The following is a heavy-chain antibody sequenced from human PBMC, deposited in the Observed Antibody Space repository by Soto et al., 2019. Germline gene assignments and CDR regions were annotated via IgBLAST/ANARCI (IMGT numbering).Heavy chain of an antibody. CDR2: ISWNSGSI. J-gene: IGHJ6*02. CDR1: GFTFDDYA. CDR3: AKDTRYCSGGSCYPYDYYGMDV. V-gene: IGHV3-9*01. Sequence: EVQLVESGGGLVQPGRSLRLSCAASGFTFDDYAMDWVRQAPGKGLEWVSGISWNSGSIDYADSVKGRFTISRDNAKNSLYLQMNSLRAEDTALYYCAKDTRYCSGGSCYPYDYYGMDVWGQGTTVTVSS. D-gene: IGHD2-15*01.